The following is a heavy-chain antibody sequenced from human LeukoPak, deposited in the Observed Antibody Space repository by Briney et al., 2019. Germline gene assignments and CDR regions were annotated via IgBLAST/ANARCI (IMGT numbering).Heavy chain of an antibody. CDR1: GFPFSSYE. CDR3: ARDDGVLWFGELLTLSGDYYGMDV. J-gene: IGHJ6*02. Sequence: GSLRLSCAASGFPFSSYEMNWVRQAPGKGLEWVSYISSSGSTIYYADSVKGRFTISRDNAKNSLYLQMNSLRAEDTAVYYCARDDGVLWFGELLTLSGDYYGMDVWGRGTTVTVSS. CDR2: ISSSGSTI. D-gene: IGHD3-10*01. V-gene: IGHV3-48*03.